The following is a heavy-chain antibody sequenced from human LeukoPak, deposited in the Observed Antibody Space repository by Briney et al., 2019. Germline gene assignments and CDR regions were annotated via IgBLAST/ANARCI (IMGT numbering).Heavy chain of an antibody. Sequence: GGSLRLSCAASGFTFSSYSMNWVRQAPRKGLEWVSSISSSSSYIYYADSVKGRFTISRDNAKNSLYLQMISLRGEDTAVYYCARDVGGSLDYWGQGTLVTVSS. CDR2: ISSSSSYI. CDR3: ARDVGGSLDY. CDR1: GFTFSSYS. D-gene: IGHD1-26*01. V-gene: IGHV3-21*01. J-gene: IGHJ4*02.